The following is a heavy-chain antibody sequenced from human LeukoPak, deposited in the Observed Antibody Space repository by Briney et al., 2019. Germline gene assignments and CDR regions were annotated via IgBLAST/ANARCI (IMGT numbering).Heavy chain of an antibody. Sequence: SETLSLTCTVSGGSISSYYWSWIRQPPGKGLEWIGYIYYSGSTNYNPSLKSRVTISVDTSKNQFSLKLSSVTAADTAVYYCASGVAGPYYYYYYMDVWGKGTTVTISS. V-gene: IGHV4-59*01. CDR2: IYYSGST. J-gene: IGHJ6*03. CDR1: GGSISSYY. CDR3: ASGVAGPYYYYYYMDV. D-gene: IGHD6-19*01.